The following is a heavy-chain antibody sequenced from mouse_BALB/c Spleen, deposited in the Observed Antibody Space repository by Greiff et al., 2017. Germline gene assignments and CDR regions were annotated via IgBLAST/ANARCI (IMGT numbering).Heavy chain of an antibody. Sequence: VQLKESGPSLVKPSQTLSLTCSVTGDSITSGYWNWIRKFPGNKLEYMGYISYSGSTYYNPSLKSRISITRDTSKNQYYLQLNSVTTEDTATYYCARSDYDGSRGNAYWGQGTLVTVSA. V-gene: IGHV3-8*02. CDR1: GDSITSGY. CDR3: ARSDYDGSRGNAY. CDR2: ISYSGST. D-gene: IGHD1-1*01. J-gene: IGHJ3*01.